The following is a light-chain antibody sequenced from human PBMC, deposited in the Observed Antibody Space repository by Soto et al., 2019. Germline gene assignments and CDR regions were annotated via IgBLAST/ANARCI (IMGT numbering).Light chain of an antibody. J-gene: IGKJ1*01. CDR2: GAS. CDR1: QSVSTY. V-gene: IGKV3-20*01. Sequence: DIVLTQSPATLSLSPGERATLSCRASQSVSTYLAWYQQKPGQAPRLLIYGASSRATGIPDRFSGSGSGTDFTLTISRLEPEDFAVYYCQQFEAFGQGTKVDIK. CDR3: QQFEA.